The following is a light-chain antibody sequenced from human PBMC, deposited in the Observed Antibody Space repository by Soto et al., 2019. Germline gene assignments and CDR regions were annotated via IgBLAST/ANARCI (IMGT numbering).Light chain of an antibody. J-gene: IGKJ5*01. Sequence: DTGLTLSPANLSLSHGERATLSCRASQSVSIYLAWYQQKPGQAPRLLIYDASKRAPAVPARFSGSGSGTDFSLTISSLEPEDFAVYYCQHRSDWPGFGQGTRLEI. CDR1: QSVSIY. CDR2: DAS. CDR3: QHRSDWPG. V-gene: IGKV3-11*01.